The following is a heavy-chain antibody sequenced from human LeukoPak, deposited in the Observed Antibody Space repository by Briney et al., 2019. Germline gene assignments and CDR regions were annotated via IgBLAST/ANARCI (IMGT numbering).Heavy chain of an antibody. D-gene: IGHD3-16*01. CDR2: ISSSSNYK. V-gene: IGHV3-21*01. CDR3: VKEGVEYSYSYGDY. Sequence: GGSLRLSCAASGFTFSSYSMNWVRQAPGKGLEWVSSISSSSNYKYYADSVKGRITISRDNAENTLYLQMNNLRPDDTAFYFCVKEGVEYSYSYGDYWGQGTLVTVSS. J-gene: IGHJ4*02. CDR1: GFTFSSYS.